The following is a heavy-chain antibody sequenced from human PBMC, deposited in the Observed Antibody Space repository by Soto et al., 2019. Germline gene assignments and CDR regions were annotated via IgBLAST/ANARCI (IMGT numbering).Heavy chain of an antibody. J-gene: IGHJ4*02. Sequence: GGSLRLSCAASGFTFSSYSMNWVRQAPGKGLEWVSYISSSSSTIYYADSVKGRFTISRDNSKNTLYLQMNSLRPEDTAVYYCARYCNGGACYSASLDYWGQGTQVTVSS. CDR2: ISSSSSTI. CDR1: GFTFSSYS. D-gene: IGHD2-15*01. CDR3: ARYCNGGACYSASLDY. V-gene: IGHV3-48*01.